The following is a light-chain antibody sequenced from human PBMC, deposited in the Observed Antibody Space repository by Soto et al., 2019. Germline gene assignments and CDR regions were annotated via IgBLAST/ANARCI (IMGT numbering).Light chain of an antibody. CDR2: VAS. Sequence: DIQMTQSPSSLSASVGDRVTITCRASQSIRNYVNWYQQKPGKAPKFLSYVASTLQSGVPSRFSGSGSGTDITLTIRSLQAEDFATYYCQQSYSTPFTFGPGTKLEIK. CDR1: QSIRNY. V-gene: IGKV1-39*01. CDR3: QQSYSTPFT. J-gene: IGKJ2*01.